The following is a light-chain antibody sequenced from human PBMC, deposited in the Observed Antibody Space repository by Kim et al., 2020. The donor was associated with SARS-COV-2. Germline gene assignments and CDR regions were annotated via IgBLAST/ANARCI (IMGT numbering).Light chain of an antibody. CDR3: QQSYSTPIT. CDR1: QSISSY. CDR2: AAS. Sequence: DIQMTQSPSSLSASVGDRVTITFRASQSISSYLNWYQQKPGKAPKLLIYAASSLQSGVPSRFSGSGSGTDFTLTISSLQPENFATYYCQQSYSTPITFGPGTKVEIK. V-gene: IGKV1-39*01. J-gene: IGKJ3*01.